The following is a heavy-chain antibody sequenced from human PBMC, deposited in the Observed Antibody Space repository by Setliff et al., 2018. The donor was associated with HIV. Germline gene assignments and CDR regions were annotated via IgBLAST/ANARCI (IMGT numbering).Heavy chain of an antibody. CDR2: TRHSGKT. J-gene: IGHJ4*02. V-gene: IGHV4-34*01. CDR1: GGPLSGHY. Sequence: SETLSLTCAVYGGPLSGHYWSWIRQPPGQGLEWVGETRHSGKTNYNPSLKSRVTISVDTSKNQFSLKLTSVTAADTAVYYCVTSSSWSSRLNFWGPGLLVTVSS. CDR3: VTSSSWSSRLNF. D-gene: IGHD2-2*01.